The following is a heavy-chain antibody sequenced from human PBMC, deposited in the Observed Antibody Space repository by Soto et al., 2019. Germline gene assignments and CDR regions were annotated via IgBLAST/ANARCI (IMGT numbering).Heavy chain of an antibody. CDR2: INPNTGGT. CDR1: GFSLTGYY. V-gene: IGHV1-2*02. J-gene: IGHJ6*02. CDR3: ARERYQLLSDGMDV. D-gene: IGHD3-10*01. Sequence: ASVKVSCKASGFSLTGYYFHWIRAAPGQGLEWLGWINPNTGGTTYAQKFQGRVTLTWDTSINTAYMELSSLRPDDTAMYYCARERYQLLSDGMDVWGQGTSVTVS.